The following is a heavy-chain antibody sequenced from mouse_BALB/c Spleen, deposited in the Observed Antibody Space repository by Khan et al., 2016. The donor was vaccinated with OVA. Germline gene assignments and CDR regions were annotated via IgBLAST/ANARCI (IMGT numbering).Heavy chain of an antibody. J-gene: IGHJ3*01. V-gene: IGHV7-3*02. D-gene: IGHD2-14*01. CDR2: IRNKANGYTT. Sequence: EVELVESGGGLVQPGGSLRLSCATSGFTFTDYYMSWVRQPPGKALEWLGFIRNKANGYTTEYSASVKGRFTISRDNSQNILYLQMNTLRTEDSATYYCARDRGKVYRYAAYWGQGTLVTVSA. CDR3: ARDRGKVYRYAAY. CDR1: GFTFTDYY.